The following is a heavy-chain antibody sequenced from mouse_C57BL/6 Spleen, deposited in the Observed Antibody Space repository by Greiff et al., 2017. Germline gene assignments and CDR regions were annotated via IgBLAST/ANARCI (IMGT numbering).Heavy chain of an antibody. Sequence: VQLQQSGAELVRPGTSVKMSCKASGFTFTNYWIGWAKQRPGHGLEWIGDINPGGGYTNYNEKFKGKATLTADKSSSTAYMQFSSLTSEDSAIYYCARRYYYGSSDVDYWGQGTTLTVSS. D-gene: IGHD1-1*01. V-gene: IGHV1-63*01. CDR2: INPGGGYT. CDR3: ARRYYYGSSDVDY. CDR1: GFTFTNYW. J-gene: IGHJ2*01.